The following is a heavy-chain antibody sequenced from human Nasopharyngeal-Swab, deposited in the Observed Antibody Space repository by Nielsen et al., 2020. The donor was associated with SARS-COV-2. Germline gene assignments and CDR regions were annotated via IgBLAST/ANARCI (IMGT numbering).Heavy chain of an antibody. J-gene: IGHJ4*02. D-gene: IGHD1-14*01. CDR2: IRSKANSYAT. CDR1: GSTFSGSA. V-gene: IGHV3-73*01. CDR3: TSRNPETGSY. Sequence: GGSLRLYCAASGSTFSGSAMHWVRQASGKGLEWVGRIRSKANSYATAYAASVKGRFTISRDDSKNTAYLQMNSLKTEDTAVYYCTSRNPETGSYWGQGTLVTVSS.